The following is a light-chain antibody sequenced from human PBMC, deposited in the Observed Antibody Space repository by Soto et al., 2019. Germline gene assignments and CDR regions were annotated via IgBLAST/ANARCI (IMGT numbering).Light chain of an antibody. J-gene: IGKJ5*01. CDR3: QQSSNWPPEIT. V-gene: IGKV3-11*01. CDR2: DAS. Sequence: ILLTQSPSSLSLSPGERATVSCRTSQSVPRHLAWYQQRPDLPPRLLIHDASSRATGVPDRFSGSGSGTDFILTISSLEPEDFAVYYCQQSSNWPPEITFGQGTRLEI. CDR1: QSVPRH.